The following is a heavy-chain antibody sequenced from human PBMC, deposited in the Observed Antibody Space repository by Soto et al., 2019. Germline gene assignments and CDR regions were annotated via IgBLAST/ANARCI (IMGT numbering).Heavy chain of an antibody. CDR2: IYYSGST. V-gene: IGHV4-31*03. D-gene: IGHD3-10*01. Sequence: SETLSLTCTVSGGSISSGGYCWSWIRQHPGKGLEWIGYIYYSGSTYYNPSLKSRVTISVDTSKNQFSLKLSSVTAADTAVYYCARGLHYYGSGSNFDYWGQGTLVTVSS. CDR3: ARGLHYYGSGSNFDY. CDR1: GGSISSGGYC. J-gene: IGHJ4*02.